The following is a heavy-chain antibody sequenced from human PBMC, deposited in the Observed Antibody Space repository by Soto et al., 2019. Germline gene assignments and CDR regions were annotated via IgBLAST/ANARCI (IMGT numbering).Heavy chain of an antibody. V-gene: IGHV4-34*01. CDR1: GGSFSGYY. Sequence: QVQLQQWGAGLLKPSETLSLTCAVYGGSFSGYYWSWIRQPPGKGLEWIGEINHSGSTNYNPSLKSRVTISVDTCKNQFSLRLSSVTAADTAVYYCARFDAAAGSSDVWGKGTTVTVSS. CDR2: INHSGST. D-gene: IGHD6-13*01. J-gene: IGHJ6*04. CDR3: ARFDAAAGSSDV.